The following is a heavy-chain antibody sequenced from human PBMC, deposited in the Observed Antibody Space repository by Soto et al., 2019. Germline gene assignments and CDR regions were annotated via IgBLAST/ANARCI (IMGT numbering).Heavy chain of an antibody. D-gene: IGHD3-22*01. J-gene: IGHJ5*02. CDR1: GDYISTYH. V-gene: IGHV4-59*12. CDR2: IHYSGKT. Sequence: SEPMSLTCSVSGDYISTYHWTPFRQKTGKGLEWIGYIHYSGKTDYNSSLKSRVTISVDTSKNQFSLNLSSVTAADTAMYYCARARQYYDCEFDPWGQGTLDTVSS. CDR3: ARARQYYDCEFDP.